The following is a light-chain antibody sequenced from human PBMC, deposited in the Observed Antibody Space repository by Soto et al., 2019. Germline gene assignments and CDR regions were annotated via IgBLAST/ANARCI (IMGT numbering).Light chain of an antibody. Sequence: DIRMAQYPSTLSASVGDRVTITCRASQSVSRWLAWYQQKPGKAPKLLLYMASRLESGVPSRFSGSGSGTEFTLTISSLQPDDFATYYCQQYDNYSTFGGGTKVEIK. CDR2: MAS. CDR1: QSVSRW. V-gene: IGKV1-5*03. CDR3: QQYDNYST. J-gene: IGKJ4*01.